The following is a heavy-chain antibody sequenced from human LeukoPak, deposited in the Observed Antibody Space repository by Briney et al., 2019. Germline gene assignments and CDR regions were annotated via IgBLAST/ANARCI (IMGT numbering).Heavy chain of an antibody. D-gene: IGHD6-19*01. V-gene: IGHV3-7*01. J-gene: IGHJ4*02. CDR3: ARDLGAGQWLALIFDY. CDR2: IKQDGSEK. Sequence: GGSLRLSCAASGFTFSSYWMSWVRQAPGKGLEWVANIKQDGSEKYYVDSVRGRFTISRDNAKNSLYLQMNSLRAEDTAVYYCARDLGAGQWLALIFDYWGQGTLVTVSS. CDR1: GFTFSSYW.